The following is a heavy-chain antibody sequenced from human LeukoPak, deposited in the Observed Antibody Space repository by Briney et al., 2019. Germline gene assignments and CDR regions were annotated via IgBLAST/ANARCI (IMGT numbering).Heavy chain of an antibody. CDR1: GYSFTSYW. CDR2: IYPGNSEI. J-gene: IGHJ3*02. Sequence: GESLKISCKGSGYSFTSYWIGWVRQMPGKGLEWMGIIYPGNSEIRYSPSFQGRVTISADESSNTAYLQWSSLRASDTAMYYCARRLYDILLGSRDAFDIWGQGTRVTVSS. D-gene: IGHD3-9*01. CDR3: ARRLYDILLGSRDAFDI. V-gene: IGHV5-51*01.